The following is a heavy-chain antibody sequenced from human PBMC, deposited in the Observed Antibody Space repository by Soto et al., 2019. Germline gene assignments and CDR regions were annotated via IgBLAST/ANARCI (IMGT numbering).Heavy chain of an antibody. J-gene: IGHJ4*02. CDR2: ISGSGGST. V-gene: IGHV3-23*01. D-gene: IGHD3-10*01. CDR3: AKDLRITMVRGVSPFDY. Sequence: LRLSCAASGFTFSSYAMSWVRQAPGKGLEWVSAISGSGGSTYYADSVKGRFTISRDNSKNTLYLQMNSLRAEDTAVYYCAKDLRITMVRGVSPFDYWGQGTLVTVSS. CDR1: GFTFSSYA.